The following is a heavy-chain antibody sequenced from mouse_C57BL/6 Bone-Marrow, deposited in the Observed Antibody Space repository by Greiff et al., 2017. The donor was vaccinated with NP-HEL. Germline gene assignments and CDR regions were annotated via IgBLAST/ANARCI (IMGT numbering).Heavy chain of an antibody. V-gene: IGHV5-6*01. Sequence: EVQLVESGGDLVKPGGSLKLSCAASGFTFSSYGMSWVRQTPDKRLEWVATISSGGSYTYYPDSVKGRFTISRDNAKNTLYLQMSSLKSEDTAMYYCARHKYYYGSGDYWGQGTTLTVSS. J-gene: IGHJ2*01. CDR2: ISSGGSYT. CDR1: GFTFSSYG. D-gene: IGHD1-1*01. CDR3: ARHKYYYGSGDY.